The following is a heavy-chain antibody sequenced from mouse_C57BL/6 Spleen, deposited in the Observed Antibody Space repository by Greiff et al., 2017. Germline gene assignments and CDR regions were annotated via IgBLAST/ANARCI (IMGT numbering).Heavy chain of an antibody. Sequence: VQLQQSGAELVKPGASVKLSCKASGYTFTEYTIHWVKQRYGKGLEWIGLFYPGCGSITYNQKFKDKATLTADKSSSTASMELSSLTSAASEVYCCARQDYYGNGAYWGKGTLVTVSA. J-gene: IGHJ3*01. CDR2: FYPGCGSI. D-gene: IGHD1-1*01. V-gene: IGHV1-62-2*01. CDR1: GYTFTEYT. CDR3: ARQDYYGNGAY.